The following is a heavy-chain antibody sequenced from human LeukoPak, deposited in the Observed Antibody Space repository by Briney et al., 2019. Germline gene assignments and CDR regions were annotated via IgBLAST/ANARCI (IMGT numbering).Heavy chain of an antibody. J-gene: IGHJ4*02. V-gene: IGHV4-38-2*01. CDR1: GYCISSGYY. CDR2: IYHSGST. D-gene: IGHD5-24*01. Sequence: PSETLSLTCAVSGYCISSGYYWGWIRQPPGKGLGWIGSIYHSGSTYYNPSLKSRVTVSVDTSKNQFSLKLSSVTAADTAVYYCARRFDDGNFDYWGQGTLVTVSS. CDR3: ARRFDDGNFDY.